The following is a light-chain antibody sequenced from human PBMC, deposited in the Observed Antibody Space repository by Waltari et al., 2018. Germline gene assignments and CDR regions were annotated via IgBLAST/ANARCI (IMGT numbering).Light chain of an antibody. V-gene: IGKV1-39*01. CDR3: QQSYISLT. CDR2: AAS. J-gene: IGKJ1*01. Sequence: DIQMTQSPSSLSASVGDRVTITCRASQSISNYLSWYQQKPGKAPNLLIYAASSFQIGVPSRFSGSGSGTDFTLTISSLQPEDFATYYCQQSYISLTFGQGTKVEIK. CDR1: QSISNY.